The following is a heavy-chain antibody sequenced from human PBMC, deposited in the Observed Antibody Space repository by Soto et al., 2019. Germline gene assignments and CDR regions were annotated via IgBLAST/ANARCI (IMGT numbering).Heavy chain of an antibody. V-gene: IGHV3-23*01. CDR1: GFTFSSYA. D-gene: IGHD2-15*01. CDR3: AKVNFFDTPGTFDV. Sequence: VGSLRLSGAASGFTFSSYAMTWVRLAPGRGLEWVATIAGSGGMTYYTNSVRGRFTISRDNSKNTVSLQMSSLRAEDTAMYFCAKVNFFDTPGTFDVWGQGTPVTVSS. CDR2: IAGSGGMT. J-gene: IGHJ3*01.